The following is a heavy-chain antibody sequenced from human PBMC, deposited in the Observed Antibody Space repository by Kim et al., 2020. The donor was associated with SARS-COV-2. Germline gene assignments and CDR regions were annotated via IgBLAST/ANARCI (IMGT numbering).Heavy chain of an antibody. CDR1: GGSFSGYY. Sequence: SETLSLTCAVYGGSFSGYYWSWIRQPPGKGLEWIGEINHSGNTNYNPSLKSRVTISVDTSKNQFSLKLSSVTAADTAVYYCAREGVLRYFDWLDIWGNA. CDR3: AREGVLRYFDWLDIWGNA. V-gene: IGHV4-34*01. J-gene: IGHJ3*01. CDR2: INHSGNT. D-gene: IGHD3-9*01.